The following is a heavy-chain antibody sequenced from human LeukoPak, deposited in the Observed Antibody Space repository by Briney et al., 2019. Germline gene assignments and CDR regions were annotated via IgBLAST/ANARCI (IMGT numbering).Heavy chain of an antibody. CDR1: GNYW. D-gene: IGHD2-2*01. J-gene: IGHJ4*02. CDR2: INGDGSWT. V-gene: IGHV3-74*01. Sequence: GGSLRLSCAASGNYWMHWVRQAPGKGLVWVSHINGDGSWTTYADSVKGRFTISKDNAKNTVHLQMNNLRAEDTAVYYCVSFYETYWGRGTLVTVSS. CDR3: VSFYETY.